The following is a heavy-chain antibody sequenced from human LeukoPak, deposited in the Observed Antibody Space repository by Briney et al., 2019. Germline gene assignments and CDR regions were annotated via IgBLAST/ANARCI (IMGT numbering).Heavy chain of an antibody. Sequence: GGSLRLSCAASGFTFSGSAMHWVRQASGKGLEWVGRIRSKANSYATAYAASVKGRFTISRDDSKNTAYLQMNSLKTEDTAVYYCTRLGPKNDYNNFYYYYYMDVWGKGTTVTVSS. J-gene: IGHJ6*03. V-gene: IGHV3-73*01. D-gene: IGHD4-11*01. CDR3: TRLGPKNDYNNFYYYYYMDV. CDR2: IRSKANSYAT. CDR1: GFTFSGSA.